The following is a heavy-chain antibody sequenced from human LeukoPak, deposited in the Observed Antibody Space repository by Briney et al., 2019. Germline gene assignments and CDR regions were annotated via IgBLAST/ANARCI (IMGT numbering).Heavy chain of an antibody. D-gene: IGHD2/OR15-2a*01. J-gene: IGHJ4*02. CDR3: AKNLRPYGAADY. CDR2: IGRSADVI. Sequence: PGGALRLCCVASGFTFSSDEVEWGRQVRSKGVEWDSHIGRSADVIYYAECVKGRFTISTDNPKNSLYLHMANLTAEDTAVYYCAKNLRPYGAADYWGQGTLVTVSS. CDR1: GFTFSSDE. V-gene: IGHV3-48*03.